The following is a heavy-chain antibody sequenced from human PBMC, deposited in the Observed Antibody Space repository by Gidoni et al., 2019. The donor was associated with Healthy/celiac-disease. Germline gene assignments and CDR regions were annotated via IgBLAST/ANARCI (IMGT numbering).Heavy chain of an antibody. J-gene: IGHJ6*02. CDR2: IYYSGST. D-gene: IGHD2-2*01. Sequence: QVQLQESGPGLVKPSETLSLTCTVSGGSVSRGSYYWSWIRQPPGKGLEWIGYIYYSGSTNSNPSLKSRVTISVDTSTNQFSLKLSSVTAADTAVYYCAREGKYQLLKSYGMDVWGQGTTVTVSS. CDR3: AREGKYQLLKSYGMDV. V-gene: IGHV4-61*01. CDR1: GGSVSRGSYY.